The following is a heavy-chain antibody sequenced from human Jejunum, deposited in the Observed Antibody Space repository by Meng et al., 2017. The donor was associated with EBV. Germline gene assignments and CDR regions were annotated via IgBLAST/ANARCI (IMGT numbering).Heavy chain of an antibody. CDR3: ARTGYGDYSTTIYYFDY. V-gene: IGHV1-18*01. CDR2: ISAYNGNT. D-gene: IGHD4-17*01. J-gene: IGHJ4*02. Sequence: QIQLVQSGAEVKKPGASVKVSFKASGYTFTSYGITWVRQAPGQGLEWMGWISAYNGNTNYAQKFQGRVTMTTDSSTSTADMEVRSLRSDDTAVYYCARTGYGDYSTTIYYFDYWGQGTLFTVSS. CDR1: GYTFTSYG.